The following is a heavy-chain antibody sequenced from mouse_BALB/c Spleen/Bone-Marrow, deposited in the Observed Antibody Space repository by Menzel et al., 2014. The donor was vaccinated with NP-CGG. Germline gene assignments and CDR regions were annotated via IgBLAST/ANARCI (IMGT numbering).Heavy chain of an antibody. CDR2: IYPGSGST. D-gene: IGHD2-14*01. V-gene: IGHV1S22*01. Sequence: LLQPGSELARPGALEKRSCKASGYTFSSYWMHWVKQRLGQGLEWIGHIYPGSGSTNYDEKFKSKATLTVDTSSSTAYMQHSSLTSEDSAVYYCTREVRRYAMDYCGQGTSVTVSS. J-gene: IGHJ4*01. CDR3: TREVRRYAMDY. CDR1: GYTFSSYW.